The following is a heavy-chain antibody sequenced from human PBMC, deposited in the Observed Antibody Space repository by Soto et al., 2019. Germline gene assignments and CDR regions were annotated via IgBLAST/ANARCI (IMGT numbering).Heavy chain of an antibody. CDR1: GFTFHTYT. Sequence: GALRLSCAASGFTFHTYTMNWVRQAPGKGLEWVSSISSSSAYIYYADSVKGRFTISRDNAKDSLFLQMNGLRAEDTAVYYCARDRKLGPGPNYYYYGMDVWGQGTTVPVSS. CDR3: ARDRKLGPGPNYYYYGMDV. J-gene: IGHJ6*02. V-gene: IGHV3-21*01. CDR2: ISSSSAYI.